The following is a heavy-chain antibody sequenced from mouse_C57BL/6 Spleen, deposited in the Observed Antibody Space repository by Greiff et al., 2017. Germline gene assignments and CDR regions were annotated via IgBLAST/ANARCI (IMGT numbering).Heavy chain of an antibody. CDR1: GFSLTSYG. D-gene: IGHD1-1*01. Sequence: VQGVESGPGLVQPSQSLSITCTVSGFSLTSYGVHWVRQPPGKGLEWLGVIWSGGSTDYNAAFISRLSISKDNSKSQVFFKMNSLQADDTAIYYCAKNLLEAMDYWGQGTSVTVSA. CDR2: IWSGGST. CDR3: AKNLLEAMDY. V-gene: IGHV2-4*01. J-gene: IGHJ4*01.